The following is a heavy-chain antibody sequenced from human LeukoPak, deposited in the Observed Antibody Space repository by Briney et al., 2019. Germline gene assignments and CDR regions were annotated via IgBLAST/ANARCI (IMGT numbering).Heavy chain of an antibody. V-gene: IGHV4-39*01. Sequence: SETLSLTCAVSGASFSGSNYYWGWIRQPPGKGLEWIGNIYSSGSTYCNASLQSRVTISIDTSKNQFSLRLNSVTAADTAMYYCAKSGGYGLIDYWGQGTRVTASS. CDR3: AKSGGYGLIDY. CDR2: IYSSGST. CDR1: GASFSGSNYY. D-gene: IGHD1-26*01. J-gene: IGHJ4*02.